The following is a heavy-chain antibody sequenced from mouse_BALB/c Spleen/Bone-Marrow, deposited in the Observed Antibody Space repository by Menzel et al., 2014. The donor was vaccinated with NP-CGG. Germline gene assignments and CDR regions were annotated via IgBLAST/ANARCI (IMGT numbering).Heavy chain of an antibody. V-gene: IGHV1-69*01. Sequence: QVHVKQSGAELVMPGASVKMSCKASGHTFTDYWMHWVKQRPGQGLEWIGAIDTSDSYTSYNQKSKGKATLTVDESSSTAYMQLSSLTSEDAAVYYCARSDYRFDPLPYWGQGTLVTVSA. CDR2: IDTSDSYT. CDR3: ARSDYRFDPLPY. CDR1: GHTFTDYW. D-gene: IGHD2-14*01. J-gene: IGHJ3*01.